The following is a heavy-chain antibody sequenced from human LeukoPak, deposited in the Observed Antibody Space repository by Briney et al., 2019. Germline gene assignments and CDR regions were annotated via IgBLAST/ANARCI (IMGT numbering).Heavy chain of an antibody. J-gene: IGHJ5*02. CDR1: GGSISSGYYY. CDR3: ARVEGVAAVMGNWFDP. D-gene: IGHD2-15*01. V-gene: IGHV4-30-4*01. Sequence: MPSETLSLTCTVSGGSISSGYYYWSWIRQPPGNGLEWIGYIYYSRSTYYNPSLKSRVTISVDTSKNQFSLKLSSVTAADTAVYYCARVEGVAAVMGNWFDPWGQGTLVTVSS. CDR2: IYYSRST.